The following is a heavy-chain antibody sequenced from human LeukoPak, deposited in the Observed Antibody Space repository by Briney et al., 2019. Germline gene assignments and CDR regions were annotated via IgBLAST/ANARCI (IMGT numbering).Heavy chain of an antibody. Sequence: GASVKVPCKASGYTFTSYGISWVRQAPGQGLEWMGWISAYNGNTNYAQKLQGRVTMTTDASTSTAYMELRSLRSDDTAVYYCARASGGDFNYDWFDPWGQGTLVTVSS. CDR1: GYTFTSYG. V-gene: IGHV1-18*01. CDR2: ISAYNGNT. D-gene: IGHD2-21*02. J-gene: IGHJ5*02. CDR3: ARASGGDFNYDWFDP.